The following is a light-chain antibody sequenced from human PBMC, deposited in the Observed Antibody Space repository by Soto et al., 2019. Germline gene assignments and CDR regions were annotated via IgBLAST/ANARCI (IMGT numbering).Light chain of an antibody. CDR3: AGWDDSLTGLA. V-gene: IGLV1-47*01. CDR2: RNN. CDR1: TSNIGTNY. Sequence: QTVVTPPPGGYGSPGERVYISCSGGTSNIGTNYVYCYQHLPGATPQLLIYRNNHRPSGVPNRFSAAKSGTSASLAINGLRSEDEANYYCAGWDDSLTGLALGTGTKVTVL. J-gene: IGLJ1*01.